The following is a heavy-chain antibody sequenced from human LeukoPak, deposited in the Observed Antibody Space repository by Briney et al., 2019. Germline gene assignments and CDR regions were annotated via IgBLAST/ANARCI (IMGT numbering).Heavy chain of an antibody. CDR3: ARRARITIFGVVINWFDP. V-gene: IGHV3-30-3*01. CDR1: GFTFSSYA. CDR2: ISYDGSNK. J-gene: IGHJ5*02. Sequence: GGSLRLSCAASGFTFSSYAMHWVRQAPGKGLEWVAVISYDGSNKYYADSVKGRFTISRDNAKNSLYLQMNSLRAEDTAVYYCARRARITIFGVVINWFDPWGQGTLVTVSP. D-gene: IGHD3-3*01.